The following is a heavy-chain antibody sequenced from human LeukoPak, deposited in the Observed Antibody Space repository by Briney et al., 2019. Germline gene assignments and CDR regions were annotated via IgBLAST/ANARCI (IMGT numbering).Heavy chain of an antibody. D-gene: IGHD3-10*01. CDR3: ARDRWFGDLSPFGY. V-gene: IGHV1-18*01. Sequence: GASVKVSCKASGYTFTSYGISWVRQAPGQGLEWMGWISADNGNTKYAQKLQDRVTMTTDTSTTTAYMELRSLRSNDTAVYYCARDRWFGDLSPFGYWGQGTLLTVSS. J-gene: IGHJ4*02. CDR2: ISADNGNT. CDR1: GYTFTSYG.